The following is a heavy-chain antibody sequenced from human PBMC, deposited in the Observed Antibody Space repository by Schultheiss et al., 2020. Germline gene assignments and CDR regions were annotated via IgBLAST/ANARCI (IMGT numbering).Heavy chain of an antibody. J-gene: IGHJ5*02. CDR2: IYYSGST. D-gene: IGHD4-17*01. CDR1: GGSISSGGYY. V-gene: IGHV4-30-4*08. CDR3: ARGAHDYGDYENWFDP. Sequence: SETLSLTCTVSGGSISSGGYYWSWIRQHPGKGLEWIGYIYYSGSTYYNPSLKSRVTISVDRSKNQFSLKLSSVTAADTAVYYCARGAHDYGDYENWFDPWGQGTLVTVSS.